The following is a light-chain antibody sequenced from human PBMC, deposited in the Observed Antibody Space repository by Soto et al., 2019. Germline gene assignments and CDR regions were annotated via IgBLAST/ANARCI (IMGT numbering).Light chain of an antibody. CDR2: GAS. CDR3: QQYGGSPIT. Sequence: EIVLTQSPGTLSLSPGERATLSCRASQSVSSRLAWYQQEPGQAPRLLISGASSRATDIPDRFSGSGSATDFTLTISRLEPEDFALYYCQQYGGSPITFGQGTRLEIK. V-gene: IGKV3-20*01. CDR1: QSVSSR. J-gene: IGKJ5*01.